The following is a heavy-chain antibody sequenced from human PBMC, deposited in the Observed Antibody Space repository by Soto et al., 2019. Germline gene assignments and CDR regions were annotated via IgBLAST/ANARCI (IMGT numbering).Heavy chain of an antibody. CDR2: IYYTGNT. J-gene: IGHJ5*02. CDR1: GGSIVDYY. V-gene: IGHV4-59*01. Sequence: PSDTLSLTCSVSGGSIVDYYWSWIRQPPGKGLEWIGFIYYTGNTRYNPSLGSRVTISLDTSKNQFSLKLTSATAADTAFYYCARDVNRWELRGFFDPWGRGALVTVS. D-gene: IGHD1-7*01. CDR3: ARDVNRWELRGFFDP.